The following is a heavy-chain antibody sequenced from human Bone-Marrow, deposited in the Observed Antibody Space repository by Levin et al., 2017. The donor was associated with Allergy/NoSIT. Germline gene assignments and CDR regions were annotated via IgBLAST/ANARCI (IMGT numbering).Heavy chain of an antibody. J-gene: IGHJ1*01. Sequence: QPGGSLRLSCAASGFTFSSFGMHWVRQAPGKGLEWIAFIYFNGNFEYYADSVKGRFTVSRDNSRNTLYLQMNRVRVEDTAMYFCARDYADHEDSEYFEHWGQGTLVTVSS. CDR1: GFTFSSFG. V-gene: IGHV3-33*01. CDR2: IYFNGNFE. CDR3: ARDYADHEDSEYFEH. D-gene: IGHD3-16*01.